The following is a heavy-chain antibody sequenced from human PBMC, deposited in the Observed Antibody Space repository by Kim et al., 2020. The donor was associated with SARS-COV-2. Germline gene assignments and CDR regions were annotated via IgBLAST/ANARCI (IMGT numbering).Heavy chain of an antibody. Sequence: YADPVKGRFTISRDNSKNTLYLQMNGLRAEDTAVYYCANGLGGNYYYMDVWGKGTTVTVSS. V-gene: IGHV3-30*02. CDR3: ANGLGGNYYYMDV. J-gene: IGHJ6*03. D-gene: IGHD3-16*01.